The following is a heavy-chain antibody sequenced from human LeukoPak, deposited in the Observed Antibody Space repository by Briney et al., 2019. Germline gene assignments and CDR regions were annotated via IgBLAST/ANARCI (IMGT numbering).Heavy chain of an antibody. CDR2: ISSSNSYI. CDR3: ERGTNWSPLDFDY. D-gene: IGHD1-20*01. CDR1: GFTFSSYN. V-gene: IGHV3-21*01. Sequence: GGSLRLSCAASGFTFSSYNMHWVRQPPGKGLEWVSSISSSNSYIYYADSMKGRFTISRDNAKNSLYLQMNSLRAEDTAVYYCERGTNWSPLDFDYWGQGTLVTVSS. J-gene: IGHJ4*02.